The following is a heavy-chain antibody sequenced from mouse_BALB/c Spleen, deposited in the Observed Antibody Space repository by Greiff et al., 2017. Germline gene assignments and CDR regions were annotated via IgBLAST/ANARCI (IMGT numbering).Heavy chain of an antibody. CDR2: IDPANGNT. V-gene: IGHV14-3*02. J-gene: IGHJ4*01. Sequence: VHVKQSGAELVKPGASVKLSCTASGFNIKDTYMHWVKQRPEQGLEWIGRIDPANGNTKYDPKFQGKATITADTSSNTAYLQLSSLTSEDTAVYYCARTPYGNPLMDYWGQGTSVTVSS. CDR1: GFNIKDTY. CDR3: ARTPYGNPLMDY. D-gene: IGHD2-1*01.